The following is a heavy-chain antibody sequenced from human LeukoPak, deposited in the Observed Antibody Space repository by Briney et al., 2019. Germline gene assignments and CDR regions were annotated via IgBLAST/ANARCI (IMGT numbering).Heavy chain of an antibody. V-gene: IGHV1-2*04. Sequence: EASVKVSCRASGYTFTGYYMHWVRQAPGQGLEWMGWINPNSGGTNYAQKFQGWVTMTRDTSISTAYMELSRLRSDDTAVYYCATLGGSGSFDYWGQGTLVTVSS. D-gene: IGHD3-10*01. CDR3: ATLGGSGSFDY. J-gene: IGHJ4*02. CDR2: INPNSGGT. CDR1: GYTFTGYY.